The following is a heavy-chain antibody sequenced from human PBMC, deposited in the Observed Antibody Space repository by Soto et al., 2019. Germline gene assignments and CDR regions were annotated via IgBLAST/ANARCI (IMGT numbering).Heavy chain of an antibody. Sequence: EAQLLESGGGLVQPGGSLRLSCSASGFIFNNYAMSWVCQAPGKGLEWVSGITGYGATTYYAESVKGRFTISRDNSKNTLYLQMSTLTAEDTAVYYCARDPLLYDSDWYPNWFGPWGQGTLVTVSS. V-gene: IGHV3-23*01. J-gene: IGHJ5*02. D-gene: IGHD6-19*01. CDR1: GFIFNNYA. CDR3: ARDPLLYDSDWYPNWFGP. CDR2: ITGYGATT.